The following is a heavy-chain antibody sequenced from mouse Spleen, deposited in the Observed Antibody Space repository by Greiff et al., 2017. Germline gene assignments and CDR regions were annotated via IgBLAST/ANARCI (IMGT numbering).Heavy chain of an antibody. V-gene: IGHV1-15*01. J-gene: IGHJ2*01. CDR3: SRNGYLDY. D-gene: IGHD1-1*02. CDR2: IDPETGDT. Sequence: VKLVESGAELVRPGASVTLSCKASGYKFTDYDMNWVKQTSVYGLEWIGAIDPETGDTAYNQKFKGKATLTTDTSSSTAYMEFRSLTSEDSAVYYCSRNGYLDYWGQGTTLTVSS. CDR1: GYKFTDYD.